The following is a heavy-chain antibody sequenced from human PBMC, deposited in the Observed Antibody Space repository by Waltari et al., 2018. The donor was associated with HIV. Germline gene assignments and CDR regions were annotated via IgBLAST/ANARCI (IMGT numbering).Heavy chain of an antibody. J-gene: IGHJ3*01. CDR1: GGTFSSYA. CDR3: TREGADYYDISGYNVSLDL. CDR2: SIPIFDKP. V-gene: IGHV1-69*01. Sequence: QVQLVQSGAEVKKPGSSVKVSCKASGGTFSSYAISWVRQAPGQGLEWVGGSIPIFDKPNYPQKFQGRVTITADESTRTAYMALSILRSDDTAMYYCTREGADYYDISGYNVSLDLWGQGTMVTVSS. D-gene: IGHD3-22*01.